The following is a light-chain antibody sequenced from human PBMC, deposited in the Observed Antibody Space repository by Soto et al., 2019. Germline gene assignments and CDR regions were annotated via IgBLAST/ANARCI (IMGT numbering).Light chain of an antibody. CDR2: AAS. Sequence: DLQMTQSPSSLSASVGDRVTITCRASQSISNFLDWYQQKPGRAPNLVIYAASSLQSGVPSRFSGSGSGTDFTRTISSLQPEDFATYYCQESYSSPWTFGQGTKVESK. J-gene: IGKJ1*01. CDR3: QESYSSPWT. V-gene: IGKV1-39*01. CDR1: QSISNF.